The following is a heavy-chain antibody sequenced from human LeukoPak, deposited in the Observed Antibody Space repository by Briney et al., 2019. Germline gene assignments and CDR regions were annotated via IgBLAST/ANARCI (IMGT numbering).Heavy chain of an antibody. CDR2: IKQDGSEK. CDR3: ARGSGSYYGYFDY. V-gene: IGHV3-7*01. CDR1: GFTFSSYW. J-gene: IGHJ4*02. D-gene: IGHD1-26*01. Sequence: GGSLRLSCAASGFTFSSYWMSWVRQAPGKGRAWVANIKQDGSEKYYVDSVKGRFTISRDNAKNSLYLQMNSLRAEDTAVYYCARGSGSYYGYFDYWGQGTLVTVSS.